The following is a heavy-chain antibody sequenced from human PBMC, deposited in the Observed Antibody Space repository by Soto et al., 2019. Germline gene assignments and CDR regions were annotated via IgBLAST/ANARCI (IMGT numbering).Heavy chain of an antibody. Sequence: SETLSLTCAVSGYSISSGYYWGWIRQPPGKGLEWIGSIYHSGSTYYNPSLKSRVTISVDTSKNQFSLKLSSVTAADTAVYYWARQGSNWSSGPPGVDYWGQGTLVTVSS. V-gene: IGHV4-38-2*01. CDR1: GYSISSGYY. D-gene: IGHD3-22*01. CDR3: ARQGSNWSSGPPGVDY. J-gene: IGHJ4*02. CDR2: IYHSGST.